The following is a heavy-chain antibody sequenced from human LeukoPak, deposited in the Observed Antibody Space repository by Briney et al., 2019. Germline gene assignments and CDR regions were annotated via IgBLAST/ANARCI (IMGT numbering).Heavy chain of an antibody. CDR1: GGTFSSYA. CDR3: ARDQYYYGSGSRNWFDP. Sequence: SVKVSCKASGGTFSSYAISWVRQAPGQGLEWMGGIIPIFGTANYAQKFRGRVTITADESTSTAYMELSSLRSEDTAVYYCARDQYYYGSGSRNWFDPWGQGTLVTVSS. V-gene: IGHV1-69*01. CDR2: IIPIFGTA. J-gene: IGHJ5*02. D-gene: IGHD3-10*01.